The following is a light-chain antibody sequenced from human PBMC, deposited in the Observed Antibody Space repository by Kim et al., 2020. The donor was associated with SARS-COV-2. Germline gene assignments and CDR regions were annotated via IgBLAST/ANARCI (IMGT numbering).Light chain of an antibody. J-gene: IGKJ2*01. CDR3: EQRSNWTYT. Sequence: SLSPGERPTLAGKTTQSFSSYIDLYQQKPGQAPRLHIFNASYQATGVPARFSGSCSGRDFTLTISSLEPEDSAVYPSEQRSNWTYTFGLGTKLAI. CDR2: NAS. V-gene: IGKV3-11*02. CDR1: QSFSSY.